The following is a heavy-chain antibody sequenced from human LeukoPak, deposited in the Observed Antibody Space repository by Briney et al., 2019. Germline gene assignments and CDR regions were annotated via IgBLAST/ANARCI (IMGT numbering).Heavy chain of an antibody. CDR3: TTEREGGPDY. CDR2: IRRKINGGTT. CDR1: GFTFSNAW. V-gene: IGHV3-15*01. J-gene: IGHJ4*02. Sequence: GGSLRLSCAASGFTFSNAWMSWVRQVPGKGLEWVGRIRRKINGGTTDYAAPVKGRFTISRDDSKNTLYLQLNSLKTEDTAVYYCTTEREGGPDYWGQGTLVTVSS. D-gene: IGHD3-16*01.